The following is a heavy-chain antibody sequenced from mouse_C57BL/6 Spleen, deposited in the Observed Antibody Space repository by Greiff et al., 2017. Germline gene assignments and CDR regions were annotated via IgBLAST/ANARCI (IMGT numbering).Heavy chain of an antibody. Sequence: VQLQQSGTVLARPGASVRMSCKTSGYTFTSYWMHWVKQRPGQGLEWIGAIYPGNSDTSYNQKFKGKAKLTAVTSASTAYMGLSSLTNEDSAVYYCTRGDSKIAMDYWGQGTSVTVSS. V-gene: IGHV1-5*01. CDR1: GYTFTSYW. CDR2: IYPGNSDT. J-gene: IGHJ4*01. D-gene: IGHD2-5*01. CDR3: TRGDSKIAMDY.